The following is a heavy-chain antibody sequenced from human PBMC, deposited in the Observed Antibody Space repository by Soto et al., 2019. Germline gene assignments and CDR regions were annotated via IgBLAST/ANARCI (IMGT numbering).Heavy chain of an antibody. CDR3: ARDHYGSGSYGRFGY. J-gene: IGHJ4*02. D-gene: IGHD3-10*01. CDR1: GFTFSSYA. Sequence: GGSLRLSCAASGFTFSSYAMHWVRQAPGKGLEWVAVISYDGSNKYYADSVKGRFTISRDNSKNTLYLQMNSLRAEDTAVYYCARDHYGSGSYGRFGYWGQGTLVTVSS. CDR2: ISYDGSNK. V-gene: IGHV3-30-3*01.